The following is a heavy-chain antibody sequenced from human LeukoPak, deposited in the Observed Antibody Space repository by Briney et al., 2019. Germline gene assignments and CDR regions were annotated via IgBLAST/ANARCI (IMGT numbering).Heavy chain of an antibody. Sequence: TGGSLRLSCAASGFTFSTYWMRWIRLVPGKGLEWVANIGEDGNEKYYVDSVKGRFTISRDNAKNSLYLEMNSLTTDDTAVYYCVAGGYLRYWGQGLLVTVSP. J-gene: IGHJ4*02. CDR3: VAGGYLRY. CDR2: IGEDGNEK. V-gene: IGHV3-7*01. D-gene: IGHD6-19*01. CDR1: GFTFSTYW.